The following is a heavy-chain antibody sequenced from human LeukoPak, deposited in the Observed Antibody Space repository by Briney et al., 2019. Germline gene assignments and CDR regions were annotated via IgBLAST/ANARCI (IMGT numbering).Heavy chain of an antibody. D-gene: IGHD5-12*01. V-gene: IGHV3-7*01. CDR1: GFTLSSNW. CDR3: ARRGQTSGYYYVDN. CDR2: INQDGSVK. Sequence: GGSLRLSCGASGFTLSSNWMTWVRQAPGRGLEWVASINQDGSVKYYVDSVKGRFTISRDNARNSLSLQMNSLGVEDTAVYFCARRGQTSGYYYVDNWGQGTLVTVSS. J-gene: IGHJ4*02.